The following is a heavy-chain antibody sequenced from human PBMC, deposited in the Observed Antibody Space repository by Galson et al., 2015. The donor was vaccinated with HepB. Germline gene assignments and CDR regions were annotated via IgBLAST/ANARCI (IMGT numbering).Heavy chain of an antibody. CDR1: GYNFTNYW. CDR3: ARGLQIWLDRNWFDP. V-gene: IGHV5-51*01. CDR2: IYPGDSDT. Sequence: QSGAEVKKPGESLRISCKGSGYNFTNYWIAWVRQMPGKGLEWMGIIYPGDSDTRYSPSFQGHVTISADRSISTAYLQWSSLKSSDTAIYYCARGLQIWLDRNWFDPWGQGTLVTVSS. J-gene: IGHJ5*02. D-gene: IGHD5-18*01.